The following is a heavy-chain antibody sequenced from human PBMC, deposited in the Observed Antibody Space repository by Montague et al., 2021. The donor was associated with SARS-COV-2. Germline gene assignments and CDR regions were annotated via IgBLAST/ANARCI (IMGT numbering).Heavy chain of an antibody. D-gene: IGHD7-27*01. CDR2: IYYSGST. Sequence: SETLSLTCTVSGGSVSSGNYYWSWIRQPPGKGLEWIGYIYYSGSTYYNPSLKSRVTISVDTSKNQFSLRLTSVTAADTAVYYCARRGGWGLSWYFDLGGRGALVTVSS. V-gene: IGHV4-61*01. CDR3: ARRGGWGLSWYFDL. J-gene: IGHJ2*01. CDR1: GGSVSSGNYY.